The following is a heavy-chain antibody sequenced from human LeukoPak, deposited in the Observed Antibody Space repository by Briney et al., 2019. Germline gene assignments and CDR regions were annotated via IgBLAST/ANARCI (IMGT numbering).Heavy chain of an antibody. D-gene: IGHD3-9*01. CDR1: GGSISSYY. J-gene: IGHJ4*02. CDR2: IYYSGST. V-gene: IGHV4-59*01. Sequence: SETLSLTCTVSGGSISSYYWSWIRQPPGKGLEWIGYIYYSGSTNYNPSLKSRVTISVDTSKNQFSLKLSSVTAADTAVYYCARGIRYFDWFPYYFDYWGQGTLDTVSS. CDR3: ARGIRYFDWFPYYFDY.